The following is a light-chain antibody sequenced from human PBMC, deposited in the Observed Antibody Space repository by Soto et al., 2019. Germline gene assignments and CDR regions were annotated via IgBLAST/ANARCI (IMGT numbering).Light chain of an antibody. Sequence: QSVLTQPPSVSGAPGQRVTISCTGSSSNIGAGYDVHWYQQLPGTAPKLLIYGNSNRPSGVPDRFSGSKSGTSASLAITGLQAEDEADYYCKSYASSLSGSVYVFGTGTKVTVL. J-gene: IGLJ1*01. CDR2: GNS. V-gene: IGLV1-40*01. CDR3: KSYASSLSGSVYV. CDR1: SSNIGAGYD.